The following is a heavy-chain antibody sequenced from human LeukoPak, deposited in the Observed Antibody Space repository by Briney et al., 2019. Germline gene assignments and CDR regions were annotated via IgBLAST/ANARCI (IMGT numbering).Heavy chain of an antibody. CDR3: AKDMGNYYFDY. CDR2: LSGSGTST. D-gene: IGHD1-26*01. V-gene: IGHV3-23*01. CDR1: GFTFSNAW. J-gene: IGHJ4*02. Sequence: GGSLRLSCAASGFTFSNAWMSWVRQAPGKGLEWVSGLSGSGTSTYYADSVKGRFTISRDNSKNTLYLQMNSLRAEDTAVYYCAKDMGNYYFDYWGQGTLVTVSS.